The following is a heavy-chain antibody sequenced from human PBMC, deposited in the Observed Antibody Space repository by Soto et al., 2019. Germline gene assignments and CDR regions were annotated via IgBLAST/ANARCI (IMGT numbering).Heavy chain of an antibody. J-gene: IGHJ6*02. V-gene: IGHV3-33*01. CDR2: IWYDGSNK. Sequence: GGSLRLSCAASGFTFSSYGMHWVRQAPGKGLEWVAVIWYDGSNKYYADSVKGRFTISRDNSKNTLYLQMNSLRAEDTAVYYCARDLRYFDWLLGGRYYYYGMDVWGQGTTVTVS. CDR3: ARDLRYFDWLLGGRYYYYGMDV. D-gene: IGHD3-9*01. CDR1: GFTFSSYG.